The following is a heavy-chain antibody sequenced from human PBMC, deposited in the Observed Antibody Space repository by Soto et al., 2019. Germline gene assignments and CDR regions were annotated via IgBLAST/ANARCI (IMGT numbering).Heavy chain of an antibody. CDR1: GFTFSSYA. Sequence: PGGSLRLSCAASGFTFSSYAMHWVRQAPGKGLEYVSAISSNGGSTYYANSVKGRFTISRDNSKNTLYLQMGSLRAEDMAVYYCARVRSVAGTRRGPLYDAFDIWGQGTMVTVSS. CDR2: ISSNGGST. CDR3: ARVRSVAGTRRGPLYDAFDI. D-gene: IGHD6-19*01. J-gene: IGHJ3*02. V-gene: IGHV3-64*01.